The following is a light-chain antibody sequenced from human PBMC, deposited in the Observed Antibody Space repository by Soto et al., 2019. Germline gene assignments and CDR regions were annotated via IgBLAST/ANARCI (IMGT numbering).Light chain of an antibody. J-gene: IGKJ3*01. Sequence: DIPLTQSPSFLSASVGDSVTITCRASQGIGNYLAWYQQQTGKAPKLLIYAASTLQSGVPSRFSGSGSGAEFTLTISNLQPEDFATYYCQLFRSYPRGTFGPGTTWDIK. CDR2: AAS. CDR1: QGIGNY. V-gene: IGKV1-9*01. CDR3: QLFRSYPRGT.